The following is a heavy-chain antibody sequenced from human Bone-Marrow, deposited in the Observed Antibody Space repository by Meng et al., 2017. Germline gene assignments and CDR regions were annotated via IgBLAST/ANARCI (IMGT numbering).Heavy chain of an antibody. CDR1: GFTVSSYS. J-gene: IGHJ6*02. Sequence: GESLKISCAASGFTVSSYSMNWVRQAPGKGLEWVSSISSSSSYIYYADSVKGRFTISRDNAKNSLYLQMNSLRAEDTAVYYCVVWFGEGRYYYYYGMDVWGQGTTVTVSS. D-gene: IGHD3-10*01. V-gene: IGHV3-21*01. CDR2: ISSSSSYI. CDR3: VVWFGEGRYYYYYGMDV.